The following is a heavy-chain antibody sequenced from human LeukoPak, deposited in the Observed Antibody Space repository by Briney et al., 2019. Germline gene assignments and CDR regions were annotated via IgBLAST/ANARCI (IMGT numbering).Heavy chain of an antibody. Sequence: SQTLSLTCAISGDSVSSNSATWNWFRQSPSRGLECLGRTYYRSKWYNDYAISVKSRITINPDTSKNQFSLQLNSVTPEDTAMYYCARYATSGRSFDSWGQGTLVTVSS. CDR2: TYYRSKWYN. J-gene: IGHJ4*02. CDR3: ARYATSGRSFDS. CDR1: GDSVSSNSAT. D-gene: IGHD2-2*01. V-gene: IGHV6-1*01.